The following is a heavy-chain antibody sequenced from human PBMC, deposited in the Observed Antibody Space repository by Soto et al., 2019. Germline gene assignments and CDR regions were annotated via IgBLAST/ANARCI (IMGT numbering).Heavy chain of an antibody. D-gene: IGHD2-21*02. CDR2: IKASEGST. J-gene: IGHJ4*02. CDR3: AKDLHPALVTGLSVY. Sequence: GGSLRLSCAASGFTLSSYAMSWVRQAPGMGLEWGSAIKASEGSTKDANSVKGRSTIAKNKSKNTLYLQMTGQRAEDTAGYYCAKDLHPALVTGLSVYWGQGTLVTVSS. V-gene: IGHV3-23*01. CDR1: GFTLSSYA.